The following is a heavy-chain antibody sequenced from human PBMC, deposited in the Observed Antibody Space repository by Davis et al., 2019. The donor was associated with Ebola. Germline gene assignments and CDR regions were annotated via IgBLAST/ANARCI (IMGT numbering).Heavy chain of an antibody. Sequence: GGSLRLSCTASGFTFENAAMHWARQVPGKGLEWVSGISWNSGVVIYAGSVKGRFTISRDNAKNSLYLQMDSLRTEDTALYYCGKVRWWGFEYWGQGTLVTVSS. J-gene: IGHJ4*02. D-gene: IGHD2-15*01. V-gene: IGHV3-9*01. CDR1: GFTFENAA. CDR3: GKVRWWGFEY. CDR2: ISWNSGVV.